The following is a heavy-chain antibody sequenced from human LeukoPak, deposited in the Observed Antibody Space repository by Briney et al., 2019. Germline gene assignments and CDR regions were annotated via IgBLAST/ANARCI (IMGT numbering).Heavy chain of an antibody. CDR1: GGSISSSAYY. Sequence: SETLSLTCTVSGGSISSSAYYWGWIRQPPGKGLEWIGSSYYTGSIYYTPSLKSRATILIDMSKNQLSLKLSSVTAADTAVYYCAGQLSDSGGSWFDPWGQGTLVTVSS. J-gene: IGHJ5*02. V-gene: IGHV4-39*01. CDR2: SYYTGSI. CDR3: AGQLSDSGGSWFDP. D-gene: IGHD2-15*01.